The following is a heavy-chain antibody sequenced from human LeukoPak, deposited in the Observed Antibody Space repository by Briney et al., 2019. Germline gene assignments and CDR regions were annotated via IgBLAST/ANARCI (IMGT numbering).Heavy chain of an antibody. D-gene: IGHD2-2*01. V-gene: IGHV5-51*01. CDR2: IYPGDSDT. Sequence: GESLKISCQGSGYSFTSYWIGWVRQMPGKGLEWMGIIYPGDSDTRYSPSFQGQVTISADKSISTAYLQWSSLKASDTAMYYCARHFRDCSSTSCLYWYFDLWGRGTLVTVSS. CDR3: ARHFRDCSSTSCLYWYFDL. CDR1: GYSFTSYW. J-gene: IGHJ2*01.